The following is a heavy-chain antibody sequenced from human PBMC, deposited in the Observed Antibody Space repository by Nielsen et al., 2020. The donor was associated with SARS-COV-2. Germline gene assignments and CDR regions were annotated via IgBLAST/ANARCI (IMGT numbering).Heavy chain of an antibody. CDR2: ISWNSGSI. V-gene: IGHV3-9*01. D-gene: IGHD3-10*01. J-gene: IGHJ5*02. CDR1: GFTFDDYA. CDR3: AKDNVGFGELFGWFDP. Sequence: SLKISCAASGFTFDDYAMHWVRQAPGKGLEWVSGISWNSGSIGYADSVKGRFTISRDNAKNSLYLQMNSLRAEDTAVYYCAKDNVGFGELFGWFDPWGQGTLVTVSS.